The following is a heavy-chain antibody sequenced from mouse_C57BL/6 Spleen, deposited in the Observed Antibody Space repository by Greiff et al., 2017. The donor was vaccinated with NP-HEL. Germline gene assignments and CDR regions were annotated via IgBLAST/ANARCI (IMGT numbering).Heavy chain of an antibody. D-gene: IGHD1-1*01. CDR3: AIITTVVATDY. CDR2: IDPSDSYT. Sequence: VQLQQPGAELVMPGASVKLSCKASGYTFTSYWMHWVKQRPGQGLEWIGEIDPSDSYTNYNQKFKGKSTLTVDKSSSTAYMQLSSLTSEDSAVYYCAIITTVVATDYWGQGTLVTVSA. CDR1: GYTFTSYW. J-gene: IGHJ3*01. V-gene: IGHV1-69*01.